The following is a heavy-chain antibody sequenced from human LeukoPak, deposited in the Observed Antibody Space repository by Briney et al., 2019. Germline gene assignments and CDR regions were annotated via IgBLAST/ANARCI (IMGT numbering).Heavy chain of an antibody. CDR3: ARDTREYYYDSSGYYLPDAFDI. CDR1: GYTFTSYG. J-gene: IGHJ3*02. CDR2: ISAYNGNT. D-gene: IGHD3-22*01. V-gene: IGHV1-18*01. Sequence: GASVKVSCKASGYTFTSYGISWVRQAPGQGLEWMGWISAYNGNTNYAQKLQGRVTMTTDTSTSTAYMELRGLRSDDTAVYYCARDTREYYYDSSGYYLPDAFDIWGQGTMVTVSS.